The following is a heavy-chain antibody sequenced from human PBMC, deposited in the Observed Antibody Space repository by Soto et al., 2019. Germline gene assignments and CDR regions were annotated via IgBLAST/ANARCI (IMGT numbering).Heavy chain of an antibody. CDR1: GYGFTTYG. Sequence: QVHLVQSGAEVKKPGASVKVSCKGSGYGFTTYGITWVRQAPGQGLEWMAWISAHNGNTNYAQKVQGRVTVTRDTSTSTAYMELRGLRYDDTAVYDCARGRYGDYWGQGALVNVSS. V-gene: IGHV1-18*01. J-gene: IGHJ4*02. D-gene: IGHD1-1*01. CDR3: ARGRYGDY. CDR2: ISAHNGNT.